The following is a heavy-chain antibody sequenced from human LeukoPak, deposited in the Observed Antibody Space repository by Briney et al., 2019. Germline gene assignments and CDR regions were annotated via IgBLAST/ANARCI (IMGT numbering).Heavy chain of an antibody. CDR1: GYTFTSYA. D-gene: IGHD3-9*01. CDR3: ARESTILYYMDV. J-gene: IGHJ6*03. Sequence: SVKVSCKASGYTFTSYAMNWVRQAPGQGLEWMGGIIPIFGTANYAQKFQGRVTITADKSTSTAYMELSSLRSEDTAVYYCARESTILYYMDVWGKGTTVTVSS. V-gene: IGHV1-69*06. CDR2: IIPIFGTA.